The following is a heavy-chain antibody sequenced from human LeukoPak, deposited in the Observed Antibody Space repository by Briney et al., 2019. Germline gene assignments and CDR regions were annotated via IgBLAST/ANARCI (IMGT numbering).Heavy chain of an antibody. V-gene: IGHV1-18*01. CDR3: AVASLTPGAFDI. J-gene: IGHJ3*02. CDR1: GYTFISYG. D-gene: IGHD1-14*01. CDR2: ISAYNGNT. Sequence: ASVKVSCKASGYTFISYGISWVRQAPGQGLEWMGWISAYNGNTNYAQKLQGRVTMTTDTSTSTAYMELRSLRSDDTAVYYCAVASLTPGAFDIWGQGTTVTVSS.